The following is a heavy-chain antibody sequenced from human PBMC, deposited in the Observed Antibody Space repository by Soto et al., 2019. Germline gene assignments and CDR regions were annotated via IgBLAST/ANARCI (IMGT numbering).Heavy chain of an antibody. D-gene: IGHD3-9*01. J-gene: IGHJ4*02. Sequence: VSPSETLSLTCTVSGGSISSGDYYWTWIRQPPGKGLEWIGYFRYTGSTYYNPSLKSRITISVDTSKNQFSLKLNSVTAADTAVYYCALADDTTGYGRYEYWGQGTLVTVSS. CDR1: GGSISSGDYY. CDR2: FRYTGST. V-gene: IGHV4-30-4*01. CDR3: ALADDTTGYGRYEY.